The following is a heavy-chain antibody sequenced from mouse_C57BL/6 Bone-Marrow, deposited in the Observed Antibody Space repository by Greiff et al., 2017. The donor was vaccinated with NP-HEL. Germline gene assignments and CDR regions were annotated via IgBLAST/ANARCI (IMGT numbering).Heavy chain of an antibody. CDR2: IYPGDGDT. J-gene: IGHJ1*03. V-gene: IGHV1-82*01. D-gene: IGHD1-1*01. CDR1: GYAFSSSW. Sequence: QVQLKESGPELVKPGASVKISCKASGYAFSSSWMNWVKQRPGKGLEWIGRIYPGDGDTNYNGKFKGKATLTADKSSSTAYMQLSSLTSEDSAVYFCARGGGSSLYWYFDVWGTGTTVTVSS. CDR3: ARGGGSSLYWYFDV.